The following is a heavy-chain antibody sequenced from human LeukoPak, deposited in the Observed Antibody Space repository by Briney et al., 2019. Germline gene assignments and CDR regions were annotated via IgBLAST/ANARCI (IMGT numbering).Heavy chain of an antibody. CDR2: INPNSGGT. CDR3: ARGGYYDSGGYYYLDY. J-gene: IGHJ4*02. V-gene: IGHV1-2*02. D-gene: IGHD3-22*01. Sequence: ASVKVSCKASGYTSTGYYMHWGRQAPGQGLGWRGWINPNSGGTNYAQKFQGRVTMTTDTSISTAYMELSRLRSDDTAVYYCARGGYYDSGGYYYLDYWGQGSLVTVSS. CDR1: GYTSTGYY.